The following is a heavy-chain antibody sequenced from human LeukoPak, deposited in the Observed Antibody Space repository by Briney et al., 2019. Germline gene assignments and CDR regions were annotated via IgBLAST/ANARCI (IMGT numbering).Heavy chain of an antibody. CDR3: ARTNSGWYFLTTIEGRRYFDY. J-gene: IGHJ4*02. V-gene: IGHV4-34*01. D-gene: IGHD6-19*01. CDR2: INHSGST. Sequence: PSETLSLTCAVYGGSFSGYYWSWIRQPPGKGLEWIGEINHSGSTNYNPSLKSRVTISVDTSKNQFSLKLSSVTAADTAVYYCARTNSGWYFLTTIEGRRYFDYWGQGTLVTVSS. CDR1: GGSFSGYY.